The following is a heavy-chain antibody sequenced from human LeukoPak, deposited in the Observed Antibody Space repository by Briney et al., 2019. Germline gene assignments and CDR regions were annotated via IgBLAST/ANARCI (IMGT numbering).Heavy chain of an antibody. CDR1: GLTYSRHS. D-gene: IGHD2-2*01. J-gene: IGHJ6*02. CDR3: ARGPNPSHCSSTIYPYYYGIDV. CDR2: ISSSSSPI. Sequence: GGSLRHSRAASGLTYSRHSMHGARQAPGKGLEWVSYISSSSSPIYYADSVKGRFTISRANAKNSLYMQINRLRADDTAVYYSARGPNPSHCSSTIYPYYYGIDVWGQGTTVTVSS. V-gene: IGHV3-48*01.